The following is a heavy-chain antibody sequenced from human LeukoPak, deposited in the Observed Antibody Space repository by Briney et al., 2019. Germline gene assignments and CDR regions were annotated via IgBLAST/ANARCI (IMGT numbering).Heavy chain of an antibody. Sequence: ASVKVSCKASGYTFTGYYMHWVRQAPGQGLEWMGWINPNSGGTNYAQKFRGRVTMTGDTSIGTAYMELSRLRSDDTAVYYCAREEGITIFGVVSTRDKNWFDPWGQGTLVTVSS. V-gene: IGHV1-2*02. D-gene: IGHD3-3*01. J-gene: IGHJ5*02. CDR2: INPNSGGT. CDR3: AREEGITIFGVVSTRDKNWFDP. CDR1: GYTFTGYY.